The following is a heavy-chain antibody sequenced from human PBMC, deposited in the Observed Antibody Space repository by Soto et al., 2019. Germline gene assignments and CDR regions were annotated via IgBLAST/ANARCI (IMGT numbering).Heavy chain of an antibody. Sequence: QVQLVESGGGVVQPGRSLRLSCAASGFSFNKYGMHWVRQPPGKGLEWVALIWYDGSKKYYADSVKGRFTISRDNSKNTLYLQMNSLSDEDTAVYYCARWGARSGWYAQVVDYWGQGTLVSVSS. CDR3: ARWGARSGWYAQVVDY. V-gene: IGHV3-33*01. CDR1: GFSFNKYG. D-gene: IGHD6-13*01. CDR2: IWYDGSKK. J-gene: IGHJ4*02.